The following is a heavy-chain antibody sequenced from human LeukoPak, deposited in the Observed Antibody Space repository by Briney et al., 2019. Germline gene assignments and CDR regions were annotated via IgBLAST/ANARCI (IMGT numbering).Heavy chain of an antibody. CDR2: ISGIGIGT. V-gene: IGHV3-23*01. CDR1: GFIFSNYV. J-gene: IGHJ3*02. D-gene: IGHD3-10*02. CDR3: AKRGGGTMFAFDI. Sequence: GGSLGLSCAASGFIFSNYVMGWVRQAPGKGLELVSSISGIGIGTYYADSVKGRFTIFRDNSKNILYLQMNSLRAEDTAIYYCAKRGGGTMFAFDIWGQGTMVTVSS.